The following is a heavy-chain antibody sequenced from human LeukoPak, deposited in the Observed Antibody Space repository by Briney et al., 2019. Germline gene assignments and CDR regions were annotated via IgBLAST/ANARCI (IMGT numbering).Heavy chain of an antibody. J-gene: IGHJ4*02. V-gene: IGHV1-69*01. D-gene: IGHD2-21*01. CDR2: IIPIFGTA. Sequence: VASVKVSCKASGGTFSSYAISWVRQAPGQGLEWMGGIIPIFGTANYAQKFQGRVTITADESTSTAYMELSSLRSEDTAVYYCAGEGGVNYFDYWGQGTLVTVSS. CDR1: GGTFSSYA. CDR3: AGEGGVNYFDY.